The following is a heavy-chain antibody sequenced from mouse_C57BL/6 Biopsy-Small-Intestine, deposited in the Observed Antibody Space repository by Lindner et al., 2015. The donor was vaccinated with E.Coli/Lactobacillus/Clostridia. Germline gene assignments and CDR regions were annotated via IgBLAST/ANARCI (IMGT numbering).Heavy chain of an antibody. CDR1: GYSFSGYY. Sequence: VQLQESGPVLVKPGASVKISCKASGYSFSGYYINWVKQSPEKSLEWTGEINPSIGYITYNQKFKAKATLTADKSSSTAYMELRSLTSEDSAVYFCARREDGYYGALDYWGQGTSVTVSS. J-gene: IGHJ4*01. CDR2: INPSIGYI. V-gene: IGHV1-42*01. D-gene: IGHD2-3*01. CDR3: ARREDGYYGALDY.